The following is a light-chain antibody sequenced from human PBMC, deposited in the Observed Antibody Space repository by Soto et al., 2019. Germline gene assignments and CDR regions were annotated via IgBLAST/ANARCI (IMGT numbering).Light chain of an antibody. CDR3: ATWNDSLVGGV. Sequence: QSVLTQPPSASGTPGQRVTISCSGSSSNIGSNSVNWYQQLPGTAPKLLIHSNNQRPSGVPDRISGSKSGTSASLAIGGLHSGGEGDYFCATWNDSLVGGVFGGGTKVTV. CDR1: SSNIGSNS. V-gene: IGLV1-44*01. CDR2: SNN. J-gene: IGLJ3*02.